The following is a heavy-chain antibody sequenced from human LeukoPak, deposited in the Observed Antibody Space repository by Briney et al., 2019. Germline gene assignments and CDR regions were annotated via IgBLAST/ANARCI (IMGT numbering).Heavy chain of an antibody. Sequence: ASVKVSCKASGYTFTSNYIHWVRQAPGQGLEWMGMIYPRDGSTSYAQKFQGRVTFTRDTSISTAYMELRSLTSEDTAVYYCARDYGGSSGWFDPWGQGTLVTVSS. V-gene: IGHV1-46*01. CDR2: IYPRDGST. D-gene: IGHD4-23*01. CDR3: ARDYGGSSGWFDP. CDR1: GYTFTSNY. J-gene: IGHJ5*02.